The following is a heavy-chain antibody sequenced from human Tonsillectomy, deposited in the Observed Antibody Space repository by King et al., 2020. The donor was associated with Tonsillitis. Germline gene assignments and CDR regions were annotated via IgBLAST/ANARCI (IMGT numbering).Heavy chain of an antibody. CDR1: GVTLNNYW. Sequence: VQLVESGGGLVQPGGSLRLSCSAVGVTLNNYWMTWVRRAPGKGLEVVANIREDGNLKYYMDSVEGLVTIARDNARNSVYLQMNSLRAGETAVYYCARDTNYFDGNLYYDVFDLWGQGTMVTVSS. CDR3: ARDTNYFDGNLYYDVFDL. V-gene: IGHV3-7*03. J-gene: IGHJ3*01. D-gene: IGHD3-22*01. CDR2: IREDGNLK.